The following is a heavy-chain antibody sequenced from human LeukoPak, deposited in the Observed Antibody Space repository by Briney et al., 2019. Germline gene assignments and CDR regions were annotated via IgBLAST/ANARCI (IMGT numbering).Heavy chain of an antibody. J-gene: IGHJ4*02. CDR3: TTGNYYDSSGYYYDDYFDY. CDR2: IKSKTDGGTT. D-gene: IGHD3-22*01. Sequence: GVSLRLSCAASGFTFSNAWMSWVRQAPGKGLEWVGRIKSKTDGGTTDYAAPVKGRFTISRDDSKNTLYLQMNCLKTEDTAVYYCTTGNYYDSSGYYYDDYFDYWGQGTLVTVSS. V-gene: IGHV3-15*01. CDR1: GFTFSNAW.